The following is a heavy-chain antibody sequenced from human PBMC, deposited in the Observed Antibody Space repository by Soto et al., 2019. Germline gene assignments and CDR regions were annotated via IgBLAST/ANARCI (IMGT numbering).Heavy chain of an antibody. CDR2: IIPIFGTA. V-gene: IGHV1-69*13. Sequence: ASVKVSCKASGGTFSSYAISWVRQAPVQGLEWMGGIIPIFGTANYAQKFQGRVTITADESTSTAYMELSSLRSEDTAVYYCARSSEYDSSGNPLDAFDIWGQGTMVTVSS. D-gene: IGHD3-22*01. CDR1: GGTFSSYA. J-gene: IGHJ3*02. CDR3: ARSSEYDSSGNPLDAFDI.